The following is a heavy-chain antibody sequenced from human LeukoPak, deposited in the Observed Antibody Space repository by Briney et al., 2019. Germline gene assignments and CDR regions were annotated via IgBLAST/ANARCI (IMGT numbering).Heavy chain of an antibody. V-gene: IGHV4-34*01. CDR3: ARDEIAKYGSGSYWFDP. CDR1: GGSFSGYY. CDR2: INHSGST. Sequence: SETLSLTCAVYGGSFSGYYWSWIRQPPGKGLEWIGEINHSGSTNYNPSLKSRVTMSVDTSKNQFSLKLSSVTAADTAVYYCARDEIAKYGSGSYWFDPWGQGTLVTVSS. J-gene: IGHJ5*02. D-gene: IGHD3-10*01.